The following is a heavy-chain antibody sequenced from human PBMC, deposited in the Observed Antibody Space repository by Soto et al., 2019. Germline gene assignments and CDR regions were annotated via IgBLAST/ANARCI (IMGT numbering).Heavy chain of an antibody. J-gene: IGHJ4*02. CDR2: ISYDGSNK. V-gene: IGHV3-30*18. CDR1: GFTFSSYG. D-gene: IGHD6-6*01. Sequence: PGGSLRLSCAASGFTFSSYGMHWVRQAPGKGLEWVAVISYDGSNKYYADSVKGRFTISRDNSKNTLYLQMNSLGAEDTAVYYCAKARSPYSSSPLPYFDYWGQGTLVTVSS. CDR3: AKARSPYSSSPLPYFDY.